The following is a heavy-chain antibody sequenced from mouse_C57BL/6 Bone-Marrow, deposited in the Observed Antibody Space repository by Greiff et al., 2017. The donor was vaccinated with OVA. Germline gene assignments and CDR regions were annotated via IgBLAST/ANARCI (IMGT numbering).Heavy chain of an antibody. CDR3: ARWGLRYWCAD. D-gene: IGHD1-1*01. Sequence: QVQLQQSGPELVKPGASVKISCKASGYTFTDYYIHWVQQRPGQGLEWIGWIFPGSGSTYYNEKFKGKATLTVDKSSSTAYMLLSSLTSEDSAGDFCARWGLRYWCADWGQGTLVTVSA. CDR2: IFPGSGST. J-gene: IGHJ3*01. V-gene: IGHV1-75*01. CDR1: GYTFTDYY.